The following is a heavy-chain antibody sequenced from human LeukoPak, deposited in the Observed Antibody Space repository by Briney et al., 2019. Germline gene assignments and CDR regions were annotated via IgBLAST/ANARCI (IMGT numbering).Heavy chain of an antibody. CDR2: ISSSSSYI. CDR3: ARDIRQLVDY. J-gene: IGHJ4*02. CDR1: GFTFSSYS. D-gene: IGHD6-13*01. Sequence: GGSLRLSCAASGFTFSSYSMNWVRQAPGKGLEWVSSISSSSSYIYYADSVKGRFTISRDSAKNSLYLQMNSLRAEDTAVYYCARDIRQLVDYWGQGTLVTVSS. V-gene: IGHV3-21*04.